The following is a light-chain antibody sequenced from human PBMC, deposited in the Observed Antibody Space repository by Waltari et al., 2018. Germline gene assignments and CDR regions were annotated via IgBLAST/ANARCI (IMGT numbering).Light chain of an antibody. V-gene: IGLV2-14*01. CDR1: SSDVGAYNY. CDR2: EAS. CDR3: SSYTTSSTYV. Sequence: QSALTQPASVSGSPGQSITISCTGTSSDVGAYNYVSWYQQHPGKAPKLLICEASNRPSGASNRFSGSKSGNTASLTISGLQAEDEADYYCSSYTTSSTYVFGTGTKVTVL. J-gene: IGLJ1*01.